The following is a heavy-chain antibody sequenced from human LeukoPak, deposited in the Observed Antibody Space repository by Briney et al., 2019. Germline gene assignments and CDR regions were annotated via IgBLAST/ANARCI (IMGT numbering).Heavy chain of an antibody. V-gene: IGHV4-59*08. CDR1: GGSISSYY. Sequence: SETLSLTCTVSGGSISSYYWSWIRQPPGKGLEWVGNIYYNGITNYNPSLESRVTISVDTSKNQFSLKLSSVTAADTAVYYCTRHDAVPVIGHGMGVWGQGTTVTVSS. CDR3: TRHDAVPVIGHGMGV. CDR2: IYYNGIT. D-gene: IGHD3-16*02. J-gene: IGHJ6*02.